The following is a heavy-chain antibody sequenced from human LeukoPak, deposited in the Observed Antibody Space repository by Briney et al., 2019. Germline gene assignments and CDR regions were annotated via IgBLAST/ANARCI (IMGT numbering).Heavy chain of an antibody. Sequence: GASVKVSCKASGYTFTSYGISWVRQALGQGLEWMGWISAYNGNTNYAQKLQGRVIMTTDTSTSTAYMELRSLRSDDTAVYYCARATTVVTPLGYWGQGTLVTVSS. CDR1: GYTFTSYG. CDR3: ARATTVVTPLGY. D-gene: IGHD4-23*01. CDR2: ISAYNGNT. J-gene: IGHJ4*02. V-gene: IGHV1-18*01.